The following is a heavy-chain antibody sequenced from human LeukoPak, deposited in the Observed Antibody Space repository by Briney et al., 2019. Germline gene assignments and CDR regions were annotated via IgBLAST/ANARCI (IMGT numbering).Heavy chain of an antibody. CDR2: IYHSGST. CDR3: ARSTYNCKDQNAFDI. V-gene: IGHV4-30-2*01. CDR1: GGSISSSTYY. J-gene: IGHJ3*02. Sequence: SETLSLTCTVSGGSISSSTYYWSWIRQPPGKGLEWIGYIYHSGSTYYNPSLRSRITISVDRSKNQFSLKLSSVTAADTAVYYCARSTYNCKDQNAFDIWGQGTMVTVSS. D-gene: IGHD1-20*01.